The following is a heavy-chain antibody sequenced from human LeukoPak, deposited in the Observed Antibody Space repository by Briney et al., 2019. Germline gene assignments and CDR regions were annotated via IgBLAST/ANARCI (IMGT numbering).Heavy chain of an antibody. CDR2: ISSSGSTI. V-gene: IGHV3-48*03. CDR1: GFTFSSYE. D-gene: IGHD3-16*02. Sequence: GGTLRLSCAASGFTFSSYEMNWVRQAPGKGLEWVSYISSSGSTIYYADSVKGRFIISRENAKKSLYLHMNSLTAEDTAVYYCATDIWGSYRYVDNWGRGTLVTVSS. CDR3: ATDIWGSYRYVDN. J-gene: IGHJ4*02.